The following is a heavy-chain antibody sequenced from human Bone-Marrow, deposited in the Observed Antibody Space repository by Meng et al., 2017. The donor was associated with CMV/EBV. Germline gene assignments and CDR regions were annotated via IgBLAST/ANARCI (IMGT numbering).Heavy chain of an antibody. D-gene: IGHD2-2*01. CDR2: IRGRGGST. CDR1: GFILTDHF. CDR3: ASGTRTQYPPGI. J-gene: IGHJ3*02. V-gene: IGHV3-11*01. Sequence: GESLKISCVASGFILTDHFMTWIRQTPGKGLEWVAYIRGRGGSTWYADSVKGRFTIFRDNSKNSLHLQMNNLRGEDTAVYYCASGTRTQYPPGIWGQGTRVTVSS.